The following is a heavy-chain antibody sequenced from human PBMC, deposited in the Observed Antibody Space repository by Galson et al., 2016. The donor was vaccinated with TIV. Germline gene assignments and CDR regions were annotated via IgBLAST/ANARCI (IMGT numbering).Heavy chain of an antibody. CDR3: AVWSNIYYFAL. CDR1: GYTFINYY. V-gene: IGHV1-46*01. D-gene: IGHD2-21*01. CDR2: IDPSGGGT. Sequence: SVKVSCKASGYTFINYYMHWVRQAPGQGLEWVGVIDPSGGGTTYAQKFQGRVTMTRDTSTSTVYVELSSLRSDGTAVFYCAVWSNIYYFALWGQGTLITVSS. J-gene: IGHJ4*02.